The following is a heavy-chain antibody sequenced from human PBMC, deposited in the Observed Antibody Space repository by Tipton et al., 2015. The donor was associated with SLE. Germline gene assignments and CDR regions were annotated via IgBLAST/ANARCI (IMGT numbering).Heavy chain of an antibody. Sequence: TLSLTCAVYGGSFSGYYWTWIRQPPGKGLEWIGEVHHSGSTNYNPSLKSRVTISVDTSKNHFSLKLSSVTAADTAVYYCARGDDFSNPLDYWGQGTLVTVSS. D-gene: IGHD3/OR15-3a*01. V-gene: IGHV4-34*01. CDR2: VHHSGST. J-gene: IGHJ4*02. CDR3: ARGDDFSNPLDY. CDR1: GGSFSGYY.